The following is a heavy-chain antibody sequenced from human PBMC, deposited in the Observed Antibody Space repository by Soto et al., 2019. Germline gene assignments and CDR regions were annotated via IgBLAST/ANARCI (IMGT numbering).Heavy chain of an antibody. CDR3: AREYPYCSGGSCYSILDY. J-gene: IGHJ4*02. CDR2: IGTAGDT. D-gene: IGHD2-15*01. V-gene: IGHV3-13*01. Sequence: EVQLVESGGGLVQPGGSLRLSCAASGFTFSSYDMHWVRQATGKGLEWVSAIGTAGDTYYPGSVKGRFTSSRENAKNSLYLQMNSLRAGDTAVYYCAREYPYCSGGSCYSILDYWGQGTLVTVSS. CDR1: GFTFSSYD.